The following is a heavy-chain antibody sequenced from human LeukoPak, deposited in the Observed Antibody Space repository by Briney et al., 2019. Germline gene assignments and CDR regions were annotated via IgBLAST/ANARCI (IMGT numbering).Heavy chain of an antibody. D-gene: IGHD1-14*01. V-gene: IGHV1-69*05. CDR1: GGTFSSYA. Sequence: ASVKVSCKASGGTFSSYAISWVRQAPGQGLEWMGGIIPIFGTANYAQKFQGRVTITTDESTSTAYMELSSLRSEDTAVYCCARGHRRGTEIFDYWGQGTLVTVSS. CDR3: ARGHRRGTEIFDY. CDR2: IIPIFGTA. J-gene: IGHJ4*02.